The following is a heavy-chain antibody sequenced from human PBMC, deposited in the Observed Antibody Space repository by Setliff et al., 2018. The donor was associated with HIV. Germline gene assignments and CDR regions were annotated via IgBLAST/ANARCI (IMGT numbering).Heavy chain of an antibody. D-gene: IGHD6-6*01. CDR3: ARPRVFDSFDV. Sequence: ASVKVSCKAIGYMILGYKMNWVRQAPGQGLEWVGRISPNNGAAEYAPKFQGRVSMTLDTSISTAYLEIPRLTSDDAAVYFCARPRVFDSFDVWGQGTKVTVS. V-gene: IGHV1-2*06. CDR2: ISPNNGAA. CDR1: GYMILGYK. J-gene: IGHJ3*01.